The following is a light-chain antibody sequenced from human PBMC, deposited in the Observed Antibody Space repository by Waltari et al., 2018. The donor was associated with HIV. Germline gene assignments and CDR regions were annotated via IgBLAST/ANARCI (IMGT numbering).Light chain of an antibody. Sequence: QSVVTQTPSASGTPGQRVSIPCSGSTSNIASNYVSWYQQLPGAAPKLRVYRNDKRPSGVPDRFSASKSDTSASLAISGLRPEDEAVYFCAAWDDTLHGWVFGTGTKMTVL. J-gene: IGLJ3*02. CDR2: RND. CDR3: AAWDDTLHGWV. V-gene: IGLV1-47*01. CDR1: TSNIASNY.